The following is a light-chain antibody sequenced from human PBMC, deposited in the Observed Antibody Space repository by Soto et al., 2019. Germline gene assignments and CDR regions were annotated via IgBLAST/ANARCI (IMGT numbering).Light chain of an antibody. CDR2: KVS. CDR3: ASYTTSSAFVV. V-gene: IGLV2-18*02. Sequence: QSALTQPPSVSASPGQSVTISCTGTSSDVGSYDRVSWYRQPPGTAPKLMIYKVSNRPSGVPDRFSGSKSGNTASLTISGLQAEDEADYFCASYTTSSAFVVFGGGTKVTVL. J-gene: IGLJ2*01. CDR1: SSDVGSYDR.